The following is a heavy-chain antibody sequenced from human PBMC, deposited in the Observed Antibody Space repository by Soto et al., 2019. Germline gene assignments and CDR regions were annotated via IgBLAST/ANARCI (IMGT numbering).Heavy chain of an antibody. J-gene: IGHJ4*02. CDR2: FDPEDGET. V-gene: IGHV1-24*01. Sequence: ASVKVSCKVSGYTLTELSMHWMRQAPGKGLEWMGGFDPEDGETIYAQKFQGRVTMTEDTSTDTAYMELSSLRSEDTAVYYCARGRGYSGYDSDIGYWGQGTLVTVSS. CDR1: GYTLTELS. CDR3: ARGRGYSGYDSDIGY. D-gene: IGHD5-12*01.